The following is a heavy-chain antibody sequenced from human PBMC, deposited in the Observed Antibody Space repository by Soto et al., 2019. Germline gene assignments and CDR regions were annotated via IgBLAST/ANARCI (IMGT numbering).Heavy chain of an antibody. J-gene: IGHJ2*01. D-gene: IGHD5-18*01. CDR1: GFNSGVYA. V-gene: IGHV3-49*03. CDR3: LIELDTGQYYWY. CDR2: IGRKGKGETT. Sequence: SLRLCCTAGGFNSGVYAMSWILQATGKGQARVGFIGRKGKGETTEYAASVKGRFTISRDDSKSIAYLQMNSLKTEDTAVFYWLIELDTGQYYWY.